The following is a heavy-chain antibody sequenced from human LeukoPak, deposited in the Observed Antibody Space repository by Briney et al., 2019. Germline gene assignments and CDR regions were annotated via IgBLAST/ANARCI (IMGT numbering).Heavy chain of an antibody. CDR2: MNPNSGNT. CDR1: GYTFTSYD. V-gene: IGHV1-8*01. CDR3: ARRGIAVAGGFDP. Sequence: ASVKVSCRASGYTFTSYDINWVRQATGQGLEWMGWMNPNSGNTGYAQKFQGRVTMTRNTSISTAYMELSSLRSEDTAVYCCARRGIAVAGGFDPWGQGTLVTVSS. J-gene: IGHJ5*02. D-gene: IGHD6-19*01.